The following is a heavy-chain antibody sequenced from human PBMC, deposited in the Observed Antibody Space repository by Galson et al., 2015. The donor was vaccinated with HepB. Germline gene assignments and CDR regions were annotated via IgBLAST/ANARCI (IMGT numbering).Heavy chain of an antibody. D-gene: IGHD6-13*01. V-gene: IGHV4-4*02. CDR3: ARASSYSSSYYNF. CDR2: IYHSGSS. Sequence: LSLTCAVSGGSITSSYWWSWVRQPPGKGLEWIGDIYHSGSSNYKPSLKGRVTISVDKSKNQFSLQLRSVTAADTAVYYCARASSYSSSYYNFWGQGILVTVSS. J-gene: IGHJ4*02. CDR1: GGSITSSYW.